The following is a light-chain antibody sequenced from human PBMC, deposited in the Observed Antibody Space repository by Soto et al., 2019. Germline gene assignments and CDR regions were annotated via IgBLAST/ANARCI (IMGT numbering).Light chain of an antibody. Sequence: EIVMTQSPATLSVSPGERATFSCRASQSVSSNLAWYQQKSGQAPRLLIYGASTRATGTPARFSGSGSGTEFTLTISSLQSEDFALYYCQQYNNWPRTFGQGTKVEIK. J-gene: IGKJ1*01. V-gene: IGKV3-15*01. CDR3: QQYNNWPRT. CDR1: QSVSSN. CDR2: GAS.